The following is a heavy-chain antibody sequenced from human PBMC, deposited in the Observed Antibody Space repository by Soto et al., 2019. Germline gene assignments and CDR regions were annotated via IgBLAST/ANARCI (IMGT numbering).Heavy chain of an antibody. J-gene: IGHJ4*02. CDR1: GYTFTSYG. D-gene: IGHD3-3*01. Sequence: ASVKVSCKASGYTFTSYGISWVRQAPGQGLEWMGWISGYNGNTKYAQKFQERVTITRDMSTSTAYMELSSLRSEDTAVYYCAADVVLRFLEWLPLDYWGQGTLVTVSS. CDR2: ISGYNGNT. CDR3: AADVVLRFLEWLPLDY. V-gene: IGHV1-18*01.